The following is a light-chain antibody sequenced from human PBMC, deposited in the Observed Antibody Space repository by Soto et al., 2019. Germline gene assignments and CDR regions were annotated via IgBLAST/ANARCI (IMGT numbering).Light chain of an antibody. J-gene: IGLJ3*02. Sequence: QSVLTQPPSVSGAPGQRVTISCTGSSSNIGAGYDVHWYQQLPGTAPKLLIYGDNNRPSGVPDRFSGSKSGTSASLAITGLQAEDETDYYCQSYDSRLSAYVFGGGTKVTVL. CDR1: SSNIGAGYD. CDR3: QSYDSRLSAYV. V-gene: IGLV1-40*01. CDR2: GDN.